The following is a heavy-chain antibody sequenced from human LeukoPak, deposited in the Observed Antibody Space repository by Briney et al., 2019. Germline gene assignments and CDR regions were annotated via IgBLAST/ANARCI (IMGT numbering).Heavy chain of an antibody. V-gene: IGHV4-39*07. D-gene: IGHD5-18*01. CDR2: IYYSGST. Sequence: SETLSLTCTVSGGSISSSSYYWGWIRQPPGTGLEWIGSIYYSGSTYYNPSLKSRVTISVDTSKNQFSLKLSSVTAADTAVYYCAREDGTAMDNAFDIWSQGTMVTVSS. CDR1: GGSISSSSYY. J-gene: IGHJ3*02. CDR3: AREDGTAMDNAFDI.